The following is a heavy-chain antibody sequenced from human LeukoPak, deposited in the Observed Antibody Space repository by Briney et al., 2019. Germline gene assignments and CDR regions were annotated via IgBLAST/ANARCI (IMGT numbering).Heavy chain of an antibody. D-gene: IGHD1-14*01. Sequence: PVGSLRVSCAASGFTFGGYAVSWVRQAPGKGVEWVSVIYSGGSTYYADSVKGRFTISRDNCKNTLYLQMNSLRAEDTAVYYCARPGWDYGMDVWGQGTTVTVSS. J-gene: IGHJ6*02. CDR1: GFTFGGYA. CDR3: ARPGWDYGMDV. V-gene: IGHV3-53*01. CDR2: IYSGGST.